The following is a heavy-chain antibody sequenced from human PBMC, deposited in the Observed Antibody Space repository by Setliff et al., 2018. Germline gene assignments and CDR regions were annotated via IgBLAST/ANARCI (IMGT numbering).Heavy chain of an antibody. CDR3: ARDRGSGSYFLRYFDY. V-gene: IGHV3-48*01. D-gene: IGHD1-26*01. CDR2: IGSSTSTI. Sequence: GGSLRLSCAASGFTFSSYNMNWVRQAPGKGLEWVSYIGSSTSTIYYADSVKGRFTISRDNAKNSLYLQMNSLRAEDTAVYYCARDRGSGSYFLRYFDYWGQGTLVTVPQ. CDR1: GFTFSSYN. J-gene: IGHJ4*02.